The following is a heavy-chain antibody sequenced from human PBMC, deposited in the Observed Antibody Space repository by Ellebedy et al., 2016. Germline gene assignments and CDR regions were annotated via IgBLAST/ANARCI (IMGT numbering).Heavy chain of an antibody. CDR3: ARHGSEWSRDL. CDR1: GFTFNIAG. CDR2: IVFSGTAT. D-gene: IGHD3-3*01. V-gene: IGHV3-21*01. Sequence: GGSLRLSXAASGFTFNIAGMTWVRQAPGKGLEWVATIVFSGTATYYSDSVKGRFIISRDNAKNSLFLQMNSLRVEDTAVYYCARHGSEWSRDLWGQGTLVTVSS. J-gene: IGHJ5*02.